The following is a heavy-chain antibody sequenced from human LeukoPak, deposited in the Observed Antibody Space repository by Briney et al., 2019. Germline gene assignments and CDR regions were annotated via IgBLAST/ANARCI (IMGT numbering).Heavy chain of an antibody. Sequence: SETLSLTCTVSGGSISSSSYYWVWLRQPPGKGLEWIGRIYYSGSTYYNPSLKSRVTITVNTSKNQFFLMMSSVTAAATAVYYCARDRGGAVAGADYWGQGTLVTVSS. CDR3: ARDRGGAVAGADY. V-gene: IGHV4-39*07. CDR1: GGSISSSSYY. J-gene: IGHJ4*02. CDR2: IYYSGST. D-gene: IGHD6-19*01.